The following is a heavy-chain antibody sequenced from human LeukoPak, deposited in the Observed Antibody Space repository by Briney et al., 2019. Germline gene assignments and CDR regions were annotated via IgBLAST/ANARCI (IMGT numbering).Heavy chain of an antibody. J-gene: IGHJ5*02. CDR2: INPSGGST. Sequence: ASVKVSCKASGYTFTSYYMHWVRQAPGQGLEWMGIINPSGGSTNYAQKFQGRVTMTRDTYTSTVYMELSSLRPDDTAVYFCARDRNLEYSSSSGRFDPWGQGTLVTVSS. V-gene: IGHV1-46*03. CDR1: GYTFTSYY. CDR3: ARDRNLEYSSSSGRFDP. D-gene: IGHD6-6*01.